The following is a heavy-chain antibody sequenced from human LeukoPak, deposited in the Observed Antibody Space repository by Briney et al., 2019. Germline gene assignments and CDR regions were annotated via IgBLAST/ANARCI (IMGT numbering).Heavy chain of an antibody. CDR3: ARAAGSGYYFYMDV. CDR1: RFTFSSYA. CDR2: ISGGGGST. V-gene: IGHV3-23*01. J-gene: IGHJ6*03. Sequence: GGSLRLSCAASRFTFSSYAMSWVRQAPGKGLEWVSVISGGGGSTYYADSVKGRFTISRDNSKNTLYLQMNSLRSEDTALYYCARAAGSGYYFYMDVWGKGTTVTVSS.